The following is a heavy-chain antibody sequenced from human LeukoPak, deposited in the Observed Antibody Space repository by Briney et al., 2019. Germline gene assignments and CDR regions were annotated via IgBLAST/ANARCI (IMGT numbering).Heavy chain of an antibody. V-gene: IGHV4-34*01. CDR2: INHSGST. CDR3: ARGGRSRYSSSWFLPSFDY. Sequence: SETLSLTCAVYGGSFSGYYWSWIRQPPGKGLEWIGEINHSGSTNYNPSLKSRVTISVDTSKNQFSLKLSSVTAADTAVYYCARGGRSRYSSSWFLPSFDYWGLGTLVTVSS. J-gene: IGHJ4*02. D-gene: IGHD6-13*01. CDR1: GGSFSGYY.